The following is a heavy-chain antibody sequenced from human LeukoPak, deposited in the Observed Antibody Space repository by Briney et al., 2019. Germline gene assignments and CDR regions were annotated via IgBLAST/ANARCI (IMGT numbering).Heavy chain of an antibody. CDR3: AKDSRGYMTPIDS. J-gene: IGHJ4*02. CDR2: ISGSSGGST. V-gene: IGHV3-23*01. Sequence: PGGSLRLSCAASGFTFSNYAISWVRQAPRKGLEWVAVISGSSGGSTYYADSVEGRFTISRDNSKNTLYLQMNSLRAEDTALYYCAKDSRGYMTPIDSWGQGTLVTVSS. CDR1: GFTFSNYA. D-gene: IGHD3-22*01.